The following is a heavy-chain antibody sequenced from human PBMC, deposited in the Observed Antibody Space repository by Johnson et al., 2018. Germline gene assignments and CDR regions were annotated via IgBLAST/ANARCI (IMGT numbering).Heavy chain of an antibody. Sequence: QVQLVQSGAEVKKPGSSVKVSCKASGDTFSSYVITWVRQAPGQGLEWMGGIIPMFGTGNYTQKFQDRVTITADESTNTVYMQLSNLRSEDTAGYYCARTTARDFWSGIATLNWFDPWGQGTLVTVSS. J-gene: IGHJ5*02. CDR1: GDTFSSYV. CDR2: IIPMFGTG. CDR3: ARTTARDFWSGIATLNWFDP. V-gene: IGHV1-69*12. D-gene: IGHD3-3*01.